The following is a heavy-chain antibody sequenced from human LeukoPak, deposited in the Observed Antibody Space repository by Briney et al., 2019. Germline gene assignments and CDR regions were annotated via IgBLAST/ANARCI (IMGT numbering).Heavy chain of an antibody. CDR1: GYTFTGYY. D-gene: IGHD2/OR15-2a*01. J-gene: IGHJ4*02. CDR3: ARAFFRDSNSRYFDY. CDR2: INPNSGGT. V-gene: IGHV1-2*02. Sequence: ASVKVSCKASGYTFTGYYMHWVREAPGQGPEWMGWINPNSGGTNYAQKFQGRVTMTRDTSISTAYMELSRLRSDDTAVYYCARAFFRDSNSRYFDYWGQGTLVTVSS.